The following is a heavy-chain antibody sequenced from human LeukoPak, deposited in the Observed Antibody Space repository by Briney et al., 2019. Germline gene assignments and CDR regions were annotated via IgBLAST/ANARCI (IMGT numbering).Heavy chain of an antibody. Sequence: PSETLSLTCAVYGGSFSGCYWSWIRQPPGKGLEWIGEINHSGSTNYNPSLKSRVTISVDTSKNQFSLKLSSVTAADTAVYYCARGPVRGVISRRIDYWGQGTLVTVSS. D-gene: IGHD3-10*01. CDR2: INHSGST. CDR1: GGSFSGCY. CDR3: ARGPVRGVISRRIDY. V-gene: IGHV4-34*01. J-gene: IGHJ4*02.